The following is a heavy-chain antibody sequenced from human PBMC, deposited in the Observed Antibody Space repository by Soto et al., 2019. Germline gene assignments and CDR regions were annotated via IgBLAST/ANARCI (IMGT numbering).Heavy chain of an antibody. CDR1: GYRFSSYW. Sequence: GESLKISCQGSGYRFSSYWIGWVRQMPGKGLEWMGIMYPGDSDTRYSPSFQGQVTISADKSISTAYLQWSSLKASDTAMYYCARGPYSGSSGGWFDPWGQGTLVTVSS. CDR3: ARGPYSGSSGGWFDP. CDR2: MYPGDSDT. D-gene: IGHD1-26*01. V-gene: IGHV5-51*01. J-gene: IGHJ5*02.